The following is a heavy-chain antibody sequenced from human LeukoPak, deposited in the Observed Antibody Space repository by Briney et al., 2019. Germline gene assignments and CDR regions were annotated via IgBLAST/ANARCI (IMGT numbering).Heavy chain of an antibody. D-gene: IGHD3-9*01. V-gene: IGHV3-30*18. CDR3: AKGGDLLYFDWYRSDY. J-gene: IGHJ4*02. Sequence: GGSLRLSCAASGFTFSSYGMHWVRQAPGKGLEWVAVISYDGSNKYYADYVKGRFTISRDNSKNTLYLQMNSLRAEDTAVYYCAKGGDLLYFDWYRSDYWGQGTLVTVSS. CDR2: ISYDGSNK. CDR1: GFTFSSYG.